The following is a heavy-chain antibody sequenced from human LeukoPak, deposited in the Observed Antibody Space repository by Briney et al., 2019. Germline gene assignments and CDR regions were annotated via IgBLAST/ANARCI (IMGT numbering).Heavy chain of an antibody. D-gene: IGHD3-10*01. V-gene: IGHV4-39*01. Sequence: SETLSLTCTVSGGSISSSSYYWGWIRQPPGKGLERIGSIYYSGSTYYNPSLKSRVTISVDMSKNQFSLKLSSVTAADTAVYYCARRSGDGAYYFDYWGQGTLVTVSS. CDR2: IYYSGST. CDR1: GGSISSSSYY. CDR3: ARRSGDGAYYFDY. J-gene: IGHJ4*02.